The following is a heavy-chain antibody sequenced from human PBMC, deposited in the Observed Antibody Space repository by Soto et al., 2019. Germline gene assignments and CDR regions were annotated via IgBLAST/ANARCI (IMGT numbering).Heavy chain of an antibody. V-gene: IGHV4-59*01. CDR3: ARGGLDYGDYANGANNWFDP. CDR1: GGSISSYY. CDR2: IYYSGST. J-gene: IGHJ5*02. D-gene: IGHD4-17*01. Sequence: SETLSLTCTVSGGSISSYYWSWIRQPPGKGLEWIGYIYYSGSTNYNPSLKSRVTISVDTSKNQFSLKLSSVTAADTAVYYCARGGLDYGDYANGANNWFDPWGQGTLVTVSS.